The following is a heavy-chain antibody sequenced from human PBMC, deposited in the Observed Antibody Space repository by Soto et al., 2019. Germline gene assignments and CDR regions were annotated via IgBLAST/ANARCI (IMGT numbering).Heavy chain of an antibody. CDR2: IYWDDEE. Sequence: QITLKESGPTLLKPTQTLTLTCTFSGFSLRSLGMAVGWIRQPPGRALEWVALIYWDDEERYSPSPQSRLTITKDTSKNHVVLTMTTMDPVDTATYYCARRYDSSFDFWGQGIPVTVSS. D-gene: IGHD6-6*01. CDR1: GFSLRSLGMA. CDR3: ARRYDSSFDF. J-gene: IGHJ4*02. V-gene: IGHV2-5*02.